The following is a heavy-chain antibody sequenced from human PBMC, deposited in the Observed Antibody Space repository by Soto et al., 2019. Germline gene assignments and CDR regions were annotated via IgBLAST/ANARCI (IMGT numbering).Heavy chain of an antibody. D-gene: IGHD1-26*01. CDR3: AKVGPSYYYGMDV. CDR1: GLDFSSEV. V-gene: IGHV3-23*01. J-gene: IGHJ6*02. CDR2: ISGSGRTI. Sequence: GSLRLSCAASGLDFSSEVMCWVRQASGKGLEWVSSISGSGRTIYHADSLRGRFAISRDNSKNSLYRQLNNLRVDDTAVYYCAKVGPSYYYGMDVWGQGTTVTVS.